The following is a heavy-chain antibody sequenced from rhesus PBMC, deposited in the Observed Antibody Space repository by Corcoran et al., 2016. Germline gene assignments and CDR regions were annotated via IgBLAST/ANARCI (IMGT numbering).Heavy chain of an antibody. V-gene: IGHV4-169*02. CDR3: ARDGTYSSWSLDY. D-gene: IGHD6-13*01. CDR1: GGSISSSY. Sequence: QLQLQESGPGLVKPSETLSVTCAVSGGSISSSYWSWIRQAPGKGLEWIGYIYGSGSSTNYNPSLKSRVTLSEDTSKNQLSLKLSSVTTADTAVYYCARDGTYSSWSLDYWGQGVLVIVSS. J-gene: IGHJ4*01. CDR2: IYGSGSST.